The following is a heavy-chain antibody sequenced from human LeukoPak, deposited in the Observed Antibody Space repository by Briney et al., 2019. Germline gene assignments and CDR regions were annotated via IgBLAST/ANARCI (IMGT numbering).Heavy chain of an antibody. CDR2: IYYSGST. Sequence: SETLSLTCTVSGGSISSYYWSWIRQPPGKGLEWIGYIYYSGSTNYNPSLKSRVTISVDTSKNQFSLKLSSVTAADTAVYYCARGPRNYYYDETRFDPWGQGTLVTVSS. V-gene: IGHV4-59*01. J-gene: IGHJ5*02. D-gene: IGHD3-22*01. CDR1: GGSISSYY. CDR3: ARGPRNYYYDETRFDP.